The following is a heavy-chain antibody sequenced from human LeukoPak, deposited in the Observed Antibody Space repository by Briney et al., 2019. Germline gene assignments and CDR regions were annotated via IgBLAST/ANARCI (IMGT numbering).Heavy chain of an antibody. CDR3: ARDRRAVAGPSFDY. J-gene: IGHJ4*02. V-gene: IGHV4-38-2*02. CDR2: MYHSGTT. D-gene: IGHD6-19*01. CDR1: GYSNVYY. Sequence: SETLSLTCTVYGYSNVYYWGWIRQPPGKGLEWIASMYHSGTTYYNPSLEGRVTISIDTSKSHFSLKLSSVTAADTAVYYCARDRRAVAGPSFDYWGQGTLVTVSS.